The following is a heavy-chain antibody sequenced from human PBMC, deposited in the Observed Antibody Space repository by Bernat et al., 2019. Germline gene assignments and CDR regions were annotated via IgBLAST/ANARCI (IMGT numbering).Heavy chain of an antibody. CDR1: GGSISSSSYY. J-gene: IGHJ3*02. D-gene: IGHD3-10*01. CDR2: IYYSGST. Sequence: QLQLQESGPGLVKPSETLSLTCTVSGGSISSSSYYWGWIRQPPGKGLEWIGSIYYSGSTYYNPSLKSRVTISVDTSKNQFSLKLSSVTAADTAVYYCARDIGLLLWFGESPGSDAFDIWGQGTMVTVSS. V-gene: IGHV4-39*02. CDR3: ARDIGLLLWFGESPGSDAFDI.